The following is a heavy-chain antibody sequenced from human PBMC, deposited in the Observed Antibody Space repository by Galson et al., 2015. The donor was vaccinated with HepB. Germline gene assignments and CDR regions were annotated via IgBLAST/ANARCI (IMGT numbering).Heavy chain of an antibody. CDR3: AKEQAWIGVYYHYGMDV. Sequence: SLRLSCAASGFTFSNYGMHWVRQAPGKGLEWVAIISYDGSNKYYADSVKGRFTMSRDNSKNTMYLQMNSLRAEDTAVYYCAKEQAWIGVYYHYGMDVWGQGTTVTVSS. CDR2: ISYDGSNK. D-gene: IGHD1-1*01. V-gene: IGHV3-30*18. CDR1: GFTFSNYG. J-gene: IGHJ6*02.